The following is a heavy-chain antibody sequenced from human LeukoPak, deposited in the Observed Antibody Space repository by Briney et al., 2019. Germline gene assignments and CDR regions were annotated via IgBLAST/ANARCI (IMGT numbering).Heavy chain of an antibody. J-gene: IGHJ4*02. CDR3: ARGGWYSSSWSFDY. V-gene: IGHV4-59*01. CDR2: IYYSGGT. D-gene: IGHD6-13*01. CDR1: GGSISTYY. Sequence: SETLSLTCTVSGGSISTYYWSGVRQPPGKGLEWIGYIYYSGGTNYNPSLKSRVTISVDTSKNQFSLKLSSVTAADTAVYYCARGGWYSSSWSFDYWGQGTLVTASS.